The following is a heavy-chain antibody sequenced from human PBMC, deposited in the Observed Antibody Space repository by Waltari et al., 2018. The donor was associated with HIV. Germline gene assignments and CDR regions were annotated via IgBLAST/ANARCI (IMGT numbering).Heavy chain of an antibody. J-gene: IGHJ6*03. CDR1: GGSFSGYY. Sequence: QVQLQQWGAGLLKPSETLSLICAVYGGSFSGYYWTWIRKPPGKGLEWIGETNDRGSTNYNPSLKSRVTMCIDTAKNEFSLKLSAVTAADTAVYYCARERPMWNYGPGVKYMDVWGQGTTVTVSS. CDR2: TNDRGST. D-gene: IGHD1-7*01. V-gene: IGHV4-34*01. CDR3: ARERPMWNYGPGVKYMDV.